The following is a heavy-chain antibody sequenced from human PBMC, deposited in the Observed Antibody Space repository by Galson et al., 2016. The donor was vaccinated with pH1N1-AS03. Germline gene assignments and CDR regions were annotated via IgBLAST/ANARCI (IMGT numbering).Heavy chain of an antibody. CDR3: ATYGSGSRGGFDY. D-gene: IGHD3-10*01. CDR2: IDPSIGST. V-gene: IGHV1-46*01. Sequence: SVMVSCKASGYTFSRYYMHWMRQAPGQGPEWMGVIDPSIGSTTYAQKFQGRVTMTRDTATTTAYMELSSLRSDDTAVYYCATYGSGSRGGFDYWGQGALITVSS. J-gene: IGHJ4*02. CDR1: GYTFSRYY.